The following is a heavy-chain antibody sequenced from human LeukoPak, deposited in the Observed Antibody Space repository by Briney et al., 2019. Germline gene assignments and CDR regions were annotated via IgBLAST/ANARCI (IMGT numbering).Heavy chain of an antibody. J-gene: IGHJ4*02. CDR1: GGTFSSYA. CDR3: ARGSGYCSGGSCYSAFDY. D-gene: IGHD2-15*01. V-gene: IGHV1-69*04. Sequence: GASVKVSCKASGGTFSSYAISWVRQAPGQGLEWMGRIIPILGIANYAQKFQGRVTITADKSTSTAYMELSSLRSEDTAVYYCARGSGYCSGGSCYSAFDYWGQGTLVTVSS. CDR2: IIPILGIA.